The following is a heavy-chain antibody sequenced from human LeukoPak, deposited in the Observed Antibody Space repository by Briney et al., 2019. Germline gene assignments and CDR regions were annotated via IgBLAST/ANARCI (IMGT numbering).Heavy chain of an antibody. CDR2: INHSGST. Sequence: SETLSLTCAVYGGSFSGYYWSWIRQPPGKGLEWIGEINHSGSTNYNPSLKSRVTISVDTSKNQFSLKPSSVTAADTAVYYCARGLFFGVVPYDYWGQGTLVTVSS. J-gene: IGHJ4*02. D-gene: IGHD3-3*01. CDR1: GGSFSGYY. CDR3: ARGLFFGVVPYDY. V-gene: IGHV4-34*01.